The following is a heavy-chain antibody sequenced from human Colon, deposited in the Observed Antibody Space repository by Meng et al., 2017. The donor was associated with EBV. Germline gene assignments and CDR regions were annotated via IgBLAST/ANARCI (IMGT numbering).Heavy chain of an antibody. V-gene: IGHV4-4*02. D-gene: IGHD2-2*01. CDR3: ARVRVIPAAVGFDY. Sequence: LSEAGPRLVAPSRTLSLSWVVSGGLISTTGWWSWVRQTPGKGVEWIGEIYRGGGTNYNPSFKSQVTISVDTSNTHFSLKLSYVTAADTAVYYGARVRVIPAAVGFDYWGQGNLVTVSS. J-gene: IGHJ4*02. CDR1: GGLISTTGW. CDR2: IYRGGGT.